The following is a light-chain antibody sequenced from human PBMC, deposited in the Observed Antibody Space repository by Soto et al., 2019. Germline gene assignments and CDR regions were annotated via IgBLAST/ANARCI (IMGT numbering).Light chain of an antibody. CDR2: AAS. Sequence: ILLPQSPSSLSASVGDRVTITCRASQGIDSSFAWYQQKPGKAPKLLIYAASSLQSGVPSRFSGSGSGTDFTLTISSLQPEDFATYYCQQLHDYPITFGKGTRLEIK. CDR3: QQLHDYPIT. V-gene: IGKV1-9*01. J-gene: IGKJ5*01. CDR1: QGIDSS.